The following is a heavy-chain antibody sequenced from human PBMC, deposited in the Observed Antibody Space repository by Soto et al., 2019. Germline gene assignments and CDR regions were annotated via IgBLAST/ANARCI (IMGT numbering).Heavy chain of an antibody. J-gene: IGHJ4*02. CDR1: GFTVSSNY. CDR2: IYSGGST. Sequence: GGSLRLSCAASGFTVSSNYMSWVRQAPGKGLEWVSVIYSGGSTYYADSVKGRFTISRDNSKNTLYLQMNSLRAEDTAVYYCARGGGEGVTAMLFDYWGQGTLVTVSS. D-gene: IGHD2-21*02. V-gene: IGHV3-53*01. CDR3: ARGGGEGVTAMLFDY.